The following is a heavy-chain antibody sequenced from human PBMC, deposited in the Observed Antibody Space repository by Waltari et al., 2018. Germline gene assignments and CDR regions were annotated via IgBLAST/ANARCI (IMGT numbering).Heavy chain of an antibody. Sequence: EVQLVESGGVVVQPGGSLRLSCAASGFTFDDYAMHWVRQAPGKGLEWVSLISWDGGSTYYADSVKGRVTISRDNSKNSLYLQMNSLRAEDTALYYCAKDTEEDGSGMDYWGQGTLVTVSS. V-gene: IGHV3-43D*04. CDR3: AKDTEEDGSGMDY. D-gene: IGHD3-10*01. CDR1: GFTFDDYA. CDR2: ISWDGGST. J-gene: IGHJ4*02.